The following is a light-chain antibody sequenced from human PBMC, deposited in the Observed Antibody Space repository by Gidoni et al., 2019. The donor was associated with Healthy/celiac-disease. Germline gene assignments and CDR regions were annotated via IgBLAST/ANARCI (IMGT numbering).Light chain of an antibody. V-gene: IGKV3-20*01. Sequence: IVLTQSPGTLSLSPGERATLSCRASQCVSSSYLAWYQQKPGQAPRLLIYGASSRGTGIPDRFSGSGSGTDFTLTISRLEPEDFVVYYCQQYGSSPLMYTFGQGTKLEIK. CDR3: QQYGSSPLMYT. CDR2: GAS. CDR1: QCVSSSY. J-gene: IGKJ2*01.